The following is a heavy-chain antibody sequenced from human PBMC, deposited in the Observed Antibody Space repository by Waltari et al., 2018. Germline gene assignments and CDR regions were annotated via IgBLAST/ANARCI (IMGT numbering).Heavy chain of an antibody. V-gene: IGHV1-69*10. J-gene: IGHJ3*02. D-gene: IGHD4-17*01. Sequence: QVQLVQSGAEVKKPGSSVKVSCKASGGTFSSYAISWVRQAPGQGLEWMGGIIPILGIANYAQKFQGRVTITADKSTRTAYMELSSLRSEDTAVYYCAREGGEQAVTSDAFYIWGQGTMVPVSS. CDR2: IIPILGIA. CDR3: AREGGEQAVTSDAFYI. CDR1: GGTFSSYA.